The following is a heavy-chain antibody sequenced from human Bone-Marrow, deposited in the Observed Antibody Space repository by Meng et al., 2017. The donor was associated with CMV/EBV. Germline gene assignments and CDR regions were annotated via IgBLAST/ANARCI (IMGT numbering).Heavy chain of an antibody. J-gene: IGHJ3*02. Sequence: ETLSLTCAASGFTFSSYAMSWVRQAPGKGLEWVSAISGSGGSTYYADSVKGRFTISRDNSKNSLYLQMNSLRAEDTAVYYCATAHGIVDAFDIWGQGTMVTVSS. CDR3: ATAHGIVDAFDI. CDR1: GFTFSSYA. V-gene: IGHV3-23*01. CDR2: ISGSGGST. D-gene: IGHD1-1*01.